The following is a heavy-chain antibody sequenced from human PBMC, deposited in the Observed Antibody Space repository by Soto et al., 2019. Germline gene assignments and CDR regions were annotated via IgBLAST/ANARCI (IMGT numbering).Heavy chain of an antibody. CDR2: IIPIFGTA. V-gene: IGHV1-69*13. CDR3: ARDESYVDTAMVSLAY. J-gene: IGHJ4*02. Sequence: ASVKVSCKASGGTFSSYAISWVRQAPGQGLEWMGGIIPIFGTANYAQKFQGRVTITADESTSTAYMELSSLRSEDTAVYYCARDESYVDTAMVSLAYWGQGTLVTVSS. CDR1: GGTFSSYA. D-gene: IGHD5-18*01.